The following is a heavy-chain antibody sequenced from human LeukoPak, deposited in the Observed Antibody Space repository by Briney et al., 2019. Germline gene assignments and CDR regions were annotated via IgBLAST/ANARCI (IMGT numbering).Heavy chain of an antibody. CDR3: AKELLWFGGLA. CDR1: GFTFTNYA. J-gene: IGHJ5*02. Sequence: GGSLRLSCTASGFTFTNYAMNWVRQAPGKGLEWVSTISGSGSISYYADSVKGRFTISRDNSKSTLYLQMNSLRAEDTAVYYCAKELLWFGGLAWGQGTLVTVSS. CDR2: ISGSGSIS. D-gene: IGHD3-10*01. V-gene: IGHV3-23*01.